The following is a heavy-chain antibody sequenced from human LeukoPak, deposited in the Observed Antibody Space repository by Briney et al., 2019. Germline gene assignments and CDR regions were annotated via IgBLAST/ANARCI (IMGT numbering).Heavy chain of an antibody. CDR2: TRNKGNSYTT. CDR3: ARGYSNYDY. V-gene: IGHV3-72*01. CDR1: GFTPSDHY. J-gene: IGHJ4*02. Sequence: GGSLRLSCAASGFTPSDHYMDWVRQAPGKGLEWVGRTRNKGNSYTTEYAASVKGRFTISRDDSKNSLYLQMNSLKTEDTAVYYCARGYSNYDYWGQGTLVTVSS. D-gene: IGHD4-11*01.